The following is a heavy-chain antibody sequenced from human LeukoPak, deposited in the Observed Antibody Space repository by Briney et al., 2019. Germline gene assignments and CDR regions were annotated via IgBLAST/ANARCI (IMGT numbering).Heavy chain of an antibody. CDR1: GYTLTGYY. J-gene: IGHJ3*02. D-gene: IGHD6-6*01. V-gene: IGHV1-2*02. CDR3: ARDRNSGSSLDI. CDR2: IYPYSGDT. Sequence: ASVKVSCKASGYTLTGYYIHWVRQAPGQGLEWMGWIYPYSGDTNYAQNFQGRVTMTRDTSISTAYMELSSLKSDDTAVYYCARDRNSGSSLDIWGQGTMLTVSS.